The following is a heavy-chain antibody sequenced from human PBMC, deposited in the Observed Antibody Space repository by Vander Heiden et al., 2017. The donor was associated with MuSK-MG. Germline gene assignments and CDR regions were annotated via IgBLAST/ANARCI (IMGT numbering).Heavy chain of an antibody. J-gene: IGHJ6*02. D-gene: IGHD3-16*01. Sequence: EVQLVESGGGLVQPGGSLRLSCAASGFSVSANFMSWVRQPPGKGLEWISVIYSSGYTYYADSVKGRFTISRDSSNNTLSLQMNSLRAEDTAVYYCARDPTYPYYGMDVWGPGTTVTVS. CDR2: IYSSGYT. CDR3: ARDPTYPYYGMDV. V-gene: IGHV3-53*04. CDR1: GFSVSANF.